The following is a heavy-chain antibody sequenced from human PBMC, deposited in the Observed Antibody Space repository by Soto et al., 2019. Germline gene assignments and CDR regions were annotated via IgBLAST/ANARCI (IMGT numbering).Heavy chain of an antibody. CDR3: ARDSGVVVPAAMDV. Sequence: GGSLRLSCAASGFTFSSYSMNWVRQAPGKGLEWVSSISSSSYIYYADSVKGRFTISRDNAKNSLYLQMNSLRAEDTAVYYCARDSGVVVPAAMDVWGQGTTVTVSS. J-gene: IGHJ6*02. D-gene: IGHD2-2*01. V-gene: IGHV3-21*01. CDR2: ISSSSYI. CDR1: GFTFSSYS.